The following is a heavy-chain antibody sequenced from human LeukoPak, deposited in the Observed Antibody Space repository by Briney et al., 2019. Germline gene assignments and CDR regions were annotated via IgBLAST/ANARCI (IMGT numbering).Heavy chain of an antibody. CDR3: ARWDSSGLGY. J-gene: IGHJ4*02. Sequence: SETLSLTCTVSGGSISSYYWSWIRQPPGKGLEWIGSIYYSGSTYYNPSLKSRVTISVDTSKNQFSLKLSSVTAADTAVYYCARWDSSGLGYWGQGTLVTVSS. CDR1: GGSISSYY. CDR2: IYYSGST. V-gene: IGHV4-59*12. D-gene: IGHD6-19*01.